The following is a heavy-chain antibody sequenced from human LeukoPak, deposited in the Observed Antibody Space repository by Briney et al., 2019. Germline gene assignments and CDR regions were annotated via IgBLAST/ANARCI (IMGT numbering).Heavy chain of an antibody. V-gene: IGHV3-48*03. CDR3: ARVGVGTVTTWDY. CDR1: GFTFSNYE. Sequence: TGGSLRLSCAASGFTFSNYEMNWVRQAPGKGLEWVSYISLSGTTIYYADSVKGRFTISRDNAKNSPYLQMNSLRAEDTAVYYCARVGVGTVTTWDYWGQGTLVTVSS. D-gene: IGHD4-17*01. J-gene: IGHJ4*02. CDR2: ISLSGTTI.